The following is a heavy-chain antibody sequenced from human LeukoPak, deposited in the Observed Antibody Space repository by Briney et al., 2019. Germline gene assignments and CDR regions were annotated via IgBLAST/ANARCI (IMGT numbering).Heavy chain of an antibody. D-gene: IGHD1-26*01. Sequence: SETLSLTCAVYGGSFSGYYWSWIRQPPGKGLEWIGEINHSGSTNYNPSLKSRVTISVDTSKNQFSLKLSSVTAADTAVYYCARDRTRVGARAFDIWGQGTMVTVSS. J-gene: IGHJ3*02. CDR1: GGSFSGYY. V-gene: IGHV4-34*01. CDR3: ARDRTRVGARAFDI. CDR2: INHSGST.